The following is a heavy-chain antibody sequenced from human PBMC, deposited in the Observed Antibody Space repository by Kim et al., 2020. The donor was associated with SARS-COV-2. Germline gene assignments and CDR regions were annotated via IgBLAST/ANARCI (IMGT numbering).Heavy chain of an antibody. D-gene: IGHD6-13*01. J-gene: IGHJ4*02. Sequence: ASVKVSCKASGYTFTGYYMHWVRQAPGQGLEWMGWINPNSGGTNYAQKFQGRVTMTRDTSISTAYMELSRLRSDDTAVYYCARGRYSSSRSPTYYFDYWGQGTLVTVSS. CDR1: GYTFTGYY. CDR2: INPNSGGT. CDR3: ARGRYSSSRSPTYYFDY. V-gene: IGHV1-2*02.